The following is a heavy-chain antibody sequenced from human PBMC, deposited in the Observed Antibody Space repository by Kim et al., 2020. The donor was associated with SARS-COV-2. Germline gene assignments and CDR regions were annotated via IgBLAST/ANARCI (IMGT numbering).Heavy chain of an antibody. Sequence: GGSLRLSCAASGFTFSSYAMSWVRQAPGKGLEWVSAISGSGGSTYYADSVKGRFTISRDNSKNTLYLQMNSLRAEDTAVYYCAKGLYSSSRNNWFDPWGQGTLVTVSS. J-gene: IGHJ5*02. D-gene: IGHD6-13*01. V-gene: IGHV3-23*01. CDR2: ISGSGGST. CDR1: GFTFSSYA. CDR3: AKGLYSSSRNNWFDP.